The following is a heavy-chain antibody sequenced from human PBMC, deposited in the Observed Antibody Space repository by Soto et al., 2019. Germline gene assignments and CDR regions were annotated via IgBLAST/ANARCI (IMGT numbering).Heavy chain of an antibody. Sequence: EVQVVASGGGLVKPGGSLRLSCAASGITFSNAWMNCVRQAPGKGLEWVGRIKSKGDGETTDYAAPVKGRFTISRDDSRNTLFLQMNSLKTEDTAVYYCMAEPRYTDAFDMWGQGTMVTVS. CDR3: MAEPRYTDAFDM. CDR2: IKSKGDGETT. CDR1: GITFSNAW. J-gene: IGHJ3*02. D-gene: IGHD1-1*01. V-gene: IGHV3-15*07.